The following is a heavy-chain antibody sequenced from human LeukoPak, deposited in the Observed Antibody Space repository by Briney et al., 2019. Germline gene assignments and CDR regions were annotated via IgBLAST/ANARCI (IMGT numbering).Heavy chain of an antibody. CDR1: GGSISSYY. CDR3: ARDARYCSGGSCSRTGPFQH. Sequence: SETLSLTCTVSGGSISSYYWSWIRQPPGKGLEWIWYIYYSGSTNYNPSPKSRVTISVDTSKNQFSLKLSSVTAADTAVYYCARDARYCSGGSCSRTGPFQHWGQGTLVTVSS. D-gene: IGHD2-15*01. CDR2: IYYSGST. J-gene: IGHJ1*01. V-gene: IGHV4-59*01.